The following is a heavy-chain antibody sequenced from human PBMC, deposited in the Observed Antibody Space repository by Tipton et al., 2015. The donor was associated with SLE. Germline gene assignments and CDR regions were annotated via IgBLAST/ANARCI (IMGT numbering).Heavy chain of an antibody. J-gene: IGHJ5*02. CDR3: ARDRIRYFDWLFPGCFDP. D-gene: IGHD3-9*01. V-gene: IGHV3-30*19. CDR2: ISYDGSNK. Sequence: SLRLSCAASGFTFSSYGMHWVRQAPGKGLEWVALISYDGSNKYYADSVKGRFTISRDNSKNTLYLQMNSLRVEDTAVYYCARDRIRYFDWLFPGCFDPWGQGTLVTVSS. CDR1: GFTFSSYG.